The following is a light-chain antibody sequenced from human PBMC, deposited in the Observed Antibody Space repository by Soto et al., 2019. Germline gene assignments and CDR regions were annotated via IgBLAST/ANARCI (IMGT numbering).Light chain of an antibody. V-gene: IGKV3-15*01. CDR1: QSVSSN. CDR2: GAS. Sequence: EIVMPQSPATLSVSPGERATLSCRASQSVSSNLAWYQQTPGQAPRLLIYGASTRATGIPARFSGSGSGTEFTLTISSLQSEDFAVYYCQQYNNWFRATFGQGKKVEIK. CDR3: QQYNNWFRAT. J-gene: IGKJ1*01.